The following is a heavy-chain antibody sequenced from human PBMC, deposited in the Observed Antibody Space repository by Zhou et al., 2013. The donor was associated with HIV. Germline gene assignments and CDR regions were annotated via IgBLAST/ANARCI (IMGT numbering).Heavy chain of an antibody. CDR3: ARDRSYYDSSAYNADY. CDR2: ISAYNGNT. CDR1: GYTFTSYG. D-gene: IGHD3-22*01. Sequence: QVQLVQSGAEVKKPGASVKVTCTASGYTFTSYGISWVRQAPGQGLEWMGWISAYNGNTNYAQRLQGRVTVTTDTSTSTAYMELRSLRSDDTAVYYCARDRSYYDSSAYNADYWGQGTLVTVSS. V-gene: IGHV1-18*01. J-gene: IGHJ4*02.